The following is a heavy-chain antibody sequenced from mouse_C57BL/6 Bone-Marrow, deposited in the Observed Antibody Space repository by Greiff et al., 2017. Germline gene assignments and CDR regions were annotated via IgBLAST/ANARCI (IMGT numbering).Heavy chain of an antibody. CDR1: GYTFTNYW. V-gene: IGHV1-64*01. CDR3: ARSYDYDDYTVDY. Sequence: QVQLQQPGAELVKPGASVKLSCKASGYTFTNYWMHWVKQRPGQGLEWIGMMHPNGGSPDYNEKFKGEATLSVDKSSRTAYMELSSLTSEDSAVYYCARSYDYDDYTVDYWGRGTSGTVSS. D-gene: IGHD2-4*01. J-gene: IGHJ4*01. CDR2: MHPNGGSP.